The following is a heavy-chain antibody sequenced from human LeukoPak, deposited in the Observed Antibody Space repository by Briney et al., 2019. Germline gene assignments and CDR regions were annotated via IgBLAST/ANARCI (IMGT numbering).Heavy chain of an antibody. CDR3: ASPPIRGYCSGGSCYLRGFDY. CDR1: NDSIKDYY. Sequence: PSETLSLTCTVSNDSIKDYYWNWIRQPPGKGLEWIGFISNSGSTNYNPSLKSRVTISIDTSKRQFSLKLSSVTAADTAVYYCASPPIRGYCSGGSCYLRGFDYWGQGTLVTVSS. V-gene: IGHV4-59*08. D-gene: IGHD2-15*01. CDR2: ISNSGST. J-gene: IGHJ4*02.